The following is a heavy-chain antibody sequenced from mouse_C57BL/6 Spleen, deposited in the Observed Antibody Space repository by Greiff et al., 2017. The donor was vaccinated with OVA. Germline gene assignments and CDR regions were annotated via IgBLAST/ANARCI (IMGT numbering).Heavy chain of an antibody. Sequence: QVQLQQSGAELVRPGPSVKMSCKASGYTFTNYWIGWAKQRPGHGLEWIGDIYPGGGYTNYNEKFKGKATLTADKSSSTAYMQFSSLTSEDSAIYYCARYGNYEDWYFDVWGTGTTVTVSS. V-gene: IGHV1-63*01. J-gene: IGHJ1*03. CDR1: GYTFTNYW. D-gene: IGHD2-10*02. CDR3: ARYGNYEDWYFDV. CDR2: IYPGGGYT.